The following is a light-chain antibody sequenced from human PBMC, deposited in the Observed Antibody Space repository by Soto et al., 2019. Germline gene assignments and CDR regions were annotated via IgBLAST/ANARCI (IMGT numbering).Light chain of an antibody. CDR2: DAY. CDR3: QQRHMWPIT. Sequence: EVVLTXSPVXXSXSPGERATLSCRASQSFRGLLAWYQQKPGQAPRLLIYDAYNRATGIPPRFSGSGSGTDFTLTISSLEPEDSAVYYCQQRHMWPITFGQGTRLEIK. V-gene: IGKV3-11*01. J-gene: IGKJ5*01. CDR1: QSFRGL.